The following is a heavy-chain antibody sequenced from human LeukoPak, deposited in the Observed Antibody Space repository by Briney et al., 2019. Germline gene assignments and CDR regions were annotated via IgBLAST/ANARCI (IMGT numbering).Heavy chain of an antibody. CDR3: ARDAAVAGIGYYYYYYMDV. D-gene: IGHD6-19*01. CDR1: GFTFSSYE. V-gene: IGHV3-48*03. J-gene: IGHJ6*03. CDR2: ISSSGSTI. Sequence: GGSLRLSCAASGFTFSSYEMNWVRQAPGKGLEWVSYISSSGSTIYYADSVKGRFTISRDNAKNSLYLQMNSLRAEDTAVYYCARDAAVAGIGYYYYYYMDVWGKGTTVTVSS.